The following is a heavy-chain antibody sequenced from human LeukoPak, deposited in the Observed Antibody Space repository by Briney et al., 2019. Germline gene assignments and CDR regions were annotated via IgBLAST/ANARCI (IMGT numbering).Heavy chain of an antibody. V-gene: IGHV3-64*01. J-gene: IGHJ6*02. D-gene: IGHD6-19*01. CDR3: ARDGSSGWYYYYGMDV. CDR1: GFTFSSYA. CDR2: ISSNGGST. Sequence: GGSLRLSCAASGFTFSSYAMHWVRQAPGKGLEYVSAISSNGGSTYYANPVKGRFTISRDNSKNTLYLQMGSLRAEDMAVYYCARDGSSGWYYYYGMDVWGQGTTVTVSS.